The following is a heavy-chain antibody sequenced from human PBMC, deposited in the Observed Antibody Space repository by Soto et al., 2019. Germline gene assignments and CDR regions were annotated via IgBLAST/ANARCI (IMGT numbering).Heavy chain of an antibody. Sequence: QITLKESGPTLVKPTQTLTLTCTFSGFSLSTSGVGVGWIRQPPGKALEWLALIYWDDDKRYSPSLKSRLTITKDPSKNQVVLTMTNMDPVDTATYYCAHERGDYSPSWFDPWGQGTLVTVSS. J-gene: IGHJ5*01. CDR3: AHERGDYSPSWFDP. V-gene: IGHV2-5*02. D-gene: IGHD4-17*01. CDR2: IYWDDDK. CDR1: GFSLSTSGVG.